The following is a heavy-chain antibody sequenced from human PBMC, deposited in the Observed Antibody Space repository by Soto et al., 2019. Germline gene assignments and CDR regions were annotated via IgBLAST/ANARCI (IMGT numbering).Heavy chain of an antibody. Sequence: EVQLVELGGALVKPGGSLRLSCAASGFTLSANYIAWVRQAPGKGLGWVGRSRAKGNSYSTDYAASVKGRFTISRDASKNSLYLQMNSLKTEDTALYYCARSITGTTSFDYWGQGTLVTVSS. CDR3: ARSITGTTSFDY. CDR1: GFTLSANY. J-gene: IGHJ4*02. D-gene: IGHD1-7*01. V-gene: IGHV3-72*01. CDR2: SRAKGNSYST.